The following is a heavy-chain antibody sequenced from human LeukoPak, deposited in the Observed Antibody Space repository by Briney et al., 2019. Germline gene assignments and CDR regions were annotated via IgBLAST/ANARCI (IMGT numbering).Heavy chain of an antibody. V-gene: IGHV4-39*01. J-gene: IGHJ4*02. CDR3: ARHGNWEPFDY. D-gene: IGHD1-1*01. Sequence: SETLSLTCVLSGASIRSSDYFWAWIRQPPGKGLEWIGTVYYSGSTYYNPSLKSRLTISVDTSNNSISLKVTSLTAADTAVYYCARHGNWEPFDYWGQGSLVTVSS. CDR2: VYYSGST. CDR1: GASIRSSDYF.